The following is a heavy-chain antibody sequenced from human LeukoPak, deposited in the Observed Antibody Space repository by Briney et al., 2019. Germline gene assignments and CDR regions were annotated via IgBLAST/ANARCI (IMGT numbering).Heavy chain of an antibody. V-gene: IGHV4-34*01. CDR3: ARARYYDFWSGYPHAYMDV. Sequence: SETLSLTCAVYGGSFSGYYWSWIRQPPGKGLEWIGEINHSGSTNYNPSLKSRVTISVDTSKNQFSLKLSSVTAADTAVYYCARARYYDFWSGYPHAYMDVWGKGTTVTVSS. CDR1: GGSFSGYY. CDR2: INHSGST. D-gene: IGHD3-3*01. J-gene: IGHJ6*03.